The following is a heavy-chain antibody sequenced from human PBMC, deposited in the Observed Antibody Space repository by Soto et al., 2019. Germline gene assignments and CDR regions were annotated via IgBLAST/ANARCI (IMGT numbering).Heavy chain of an antibody. D-gene: IGHD6-6*01. Sequence: QVQLQQSGPGLVKPSQTLSLTCAISGDSVSSNSAAWNWIRQSPSRGLEWLGRTYYRSKWYNDYAVSVKSRITINPDTSKNQFSLQLNSVTPEDTTVYYCARGYDSSSSFWYYGMDVWGQGTTVTVSS. CDR1: GDSVSSNSAA. CDR3: ARGYDSSSSFWYYGMDV. J-gene: IGHJ6*02. CDR2: TYYRSKWYN. V-gene: IGHV6-1*01.